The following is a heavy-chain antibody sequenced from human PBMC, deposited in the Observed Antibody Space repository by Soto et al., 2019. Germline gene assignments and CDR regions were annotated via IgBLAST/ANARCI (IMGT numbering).Heavy chain of an antibody. CDR2: ITPLLGAA. CDR1: GGTFSNLA. CDR3: ATDGQIPLFGVASAPSAMDV. V-gene: IGHV1-69*05. D-gene: IGHD3-3*01. Sequence: QVRLVQSGAEVKKPGSSVNLSCKASGGTFSNLAINWVRQAPGQGLEWMGGITPLLGAADYAQNFQGRVSIISDESTTTAYMELSSLTSDATAMYYCATDGQIPLFGVASAPSAMDVWGQGTTVTVSS. J-gene: IGHJ6*02.